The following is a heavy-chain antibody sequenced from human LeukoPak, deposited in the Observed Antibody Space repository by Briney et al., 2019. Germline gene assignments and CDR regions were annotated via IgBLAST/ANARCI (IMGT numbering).Heavy chain of an antibody. J-gene: IGHJ6*03. CDR3: ARDRNPIAAVGTRPYYYYMDV. D-gene: IGHD6-13*01. Sequence: ASVKVSCKASGYTFTSYDINWVRQATGQGLEWMGWMNPNSGGTKYAQKFQGRVTMTRDTSIRTAYMEMSRLRSDDTAVYYCARDRNPIAAVGTRPYYYYMDVWGTGTTVTVSS. CDR1: GYTFTSYD. CDR2: MNPNSGGT. V-gene: IGHV1-2*02.